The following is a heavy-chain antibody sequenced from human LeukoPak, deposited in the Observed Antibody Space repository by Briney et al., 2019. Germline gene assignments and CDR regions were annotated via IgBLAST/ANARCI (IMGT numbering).Heavy chain of an antibody. Sequence: GGSLRLSCAASGFTFSSYGMHWVRQAPGKGLEWVAVIWYDGSNKYYADSVKGRFTISRDNSKNTLYLQVNSLRAEDTAVYYCAKGPHHMDVWGKGTTVTVSS. CDR3: AKGPHHMDV. J-gene: IGHJ6*03. CDR1: GFTFSSYG. CDR2: IWYDGSNK. V-gene: IGHV3-33*06.